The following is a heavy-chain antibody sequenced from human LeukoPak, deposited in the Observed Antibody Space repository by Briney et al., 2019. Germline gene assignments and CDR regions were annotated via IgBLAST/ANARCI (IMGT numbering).Heavy chain of an antibody. CDR2: ISYDGSNK. CDR3: ARDRNYYGSRYFGMNV. J-gene: IGHJ6*02. V-gene: IGHV3-30*03. D-gene: IGHD3-10*01. CDR1: GFTFSTYS. Sequence: GGSLRLSCAASGFTFSTYSMNWVRQAPGKGLEWVALISYDGSNKYYEDSVKGRFTISRDNSKNTLYLQMNSLRAEDTAVYYCARDRNYYGSRYFGMNVWGQGTTVTVSS.